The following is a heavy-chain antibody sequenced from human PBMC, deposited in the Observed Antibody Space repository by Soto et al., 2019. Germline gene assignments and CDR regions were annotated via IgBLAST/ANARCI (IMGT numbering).Heavy chain of an antibody. CDR3: ARRYGGNLDY. CDR2: IYYSGST. CDR1: GGSINDDTYY. D-gene: IGHD1-26*01. V-gene: IGHV4-61*01. Sequence: SETLSLTCTVSGGSINDDTYYWSWIRQPPGKGLEWIGYIYYSGSTNYNPSLKSRVTISVDTSKNQFSLKLSSVTAADTAVYYCARRYGGNLDYWGQGTLVTVSS. J-gene: IGHJ4*02.